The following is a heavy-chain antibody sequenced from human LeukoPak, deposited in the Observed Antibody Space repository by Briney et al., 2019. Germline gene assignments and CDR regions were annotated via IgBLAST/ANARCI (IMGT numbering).Heavy chain of an antibody. J-gene: IGHJ4*02. CDR3: ARSHNRDWAVIDY. Sequence: ASVKVSCKAPGYTFTSYYMHWVRQAPGQGLEWMGIINPSGGSTSYAQKFQGRVTMTRDTSTSTVYMELSSLGSEDTAVHYCARSHNRDWAVIDYWGQGTLVTVSS. V-gene: IGHV1-46*01. D-gene: IGHD3/OR15-3a*01. CDR1: GYTFTSYY. CDR2: INPSGGST.